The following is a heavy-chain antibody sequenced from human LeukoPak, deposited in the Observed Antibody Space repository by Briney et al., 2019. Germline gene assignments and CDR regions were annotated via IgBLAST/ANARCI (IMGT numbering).Heavy chain of an antibody. J-gene: IGHJ4*02. CDR3: AKDQDIVVVVAADY. Sequence: GGSLRLSCAASGFTFSSYAMSWVRQAPGKGLEWVSAISGNGGSTYYADSVKGRFTISRGNSKNTLYLQMNSLRAEDTAVYYCAKDQDIVVVVAADYWGQGTLVTVSS. V-gene: IGHV3-23*01. CDR1: GFTFSSYA. CDR2: ISGNGGST. D-gene: IGHD2-15*01.